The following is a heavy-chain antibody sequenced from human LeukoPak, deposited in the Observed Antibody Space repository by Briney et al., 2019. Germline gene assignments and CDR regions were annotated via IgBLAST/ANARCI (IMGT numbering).Heavy chain of an antibody. CDR2: IYHSGST. V-gene: IGHV4-4*02. J-gene: IGHJ6*03. Sequence: PSETLSLTCAVSGGSISSSNWWSWVRQPPGKGLEWIGEIYHSGSTNYNPSLKSRVTISVDKSKNQFSLKLYSVTAADTAVYYCARGALRYFDWLKKDYYYMDVWGKGTTVTISS. D-gene: IGHD3-9*01. CDR3: ARGALRYFDWLKKDYYYMDV. CDR1: GGSISSSNW.